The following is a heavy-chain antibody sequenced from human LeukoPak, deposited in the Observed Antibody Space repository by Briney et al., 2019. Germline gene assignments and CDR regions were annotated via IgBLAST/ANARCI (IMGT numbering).Heavy chain of an antibody. V-gene: IGHV1-69*05. J-gene: IGHJ6*02. CDR1: GYTFTNYY. CDR3: ARDIAAAAGPHYYYYGMDV. CDR2: IIPIFGTA. D-gene: IGHD6-13*01. Sequence: SVKVSCKASGYTFTNYYIHWVRQAPGQGLDWMGGIIPIFGTANYAQKFQGRVTITTDESTSAAYMELSSLRSEDTAVYYCARDIAAAAGPHYYYYGMDVWGQGTTVTVSS.